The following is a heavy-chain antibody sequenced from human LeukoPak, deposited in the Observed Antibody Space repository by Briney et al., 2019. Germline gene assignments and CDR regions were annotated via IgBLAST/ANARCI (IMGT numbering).Heavy chain of an antibody. V-gene: IGHV3-48*01. Sequence: PGGSLRLPCAASGFTFSSYSMNWVRQAPGKGLEWVSYISSSSSTIYYADSVKGRFTISRDSSKNTLYLQMNSLRAEDTAVYYCAREYNYGHDYWGQGTLVTVSS. CDR2: ISSSSSTI. CDR1: GFTFSSYS. D-gene: IGHD5-18*01. CDR3: AREYNYGHDY. J-gene: IGHJ4*02.